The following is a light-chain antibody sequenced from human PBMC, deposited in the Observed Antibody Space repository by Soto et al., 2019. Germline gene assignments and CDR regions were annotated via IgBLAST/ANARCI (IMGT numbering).Light chain of an antibody. CDR2: GAS. CDR3: QQYNNWPPYT. Sequence: EIVMTQSPATLSVSPGERATLSCRASQSVSSNLAGYQQKPGQAPRLLIYGASTRATGIPARSSGSGSGTEFTLTISSLQSEDFAVYYCQQYNNWPPYTCGQGTKLEI. J-gene: IGKJ2*01. CDR1: QSVSSN. V-gene: IGKV3-15*01.